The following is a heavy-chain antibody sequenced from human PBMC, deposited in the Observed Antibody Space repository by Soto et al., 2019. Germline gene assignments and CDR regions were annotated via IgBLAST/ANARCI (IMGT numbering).Heavy chain of an antibody. Sequence: GGSLRLSCAASEFLVNDYYMTWFRQAPGKGLEWVATIYNDGRTFHADSVKDRFSISRDNSKNTLNLQMNSLRVDDTAVYYCARARTNGVSAPSHWGQGTLVTVSS. CDR3: ARARTNGVSAPSH. V-gene: IGHV3-66*01. D-gene: IGHD2-8*01. CDR1: EFLVNDYY. CDR2: IYNDGRT. J-gene: IGHJ4*02.